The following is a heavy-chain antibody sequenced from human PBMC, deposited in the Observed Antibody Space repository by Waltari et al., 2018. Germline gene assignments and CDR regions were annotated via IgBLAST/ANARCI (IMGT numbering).Heavy chain of an antibody. Sequence: EVLLVESGGSSVQAGGSLRLSCASSRFRFSTQWRNWVRQAPGRGLEWVANINQDGSEEYYVDSVKGRFTISRDNAKNSLYLEMKTLRAEDTAIYYCARTGARWLQFAAFDIWGQGTMVTVSS. D-gene: IGHD5-12*01. CDR2: INQDGSEE. V-gene: IGHV3-7*01. J-gene: IGHJ3*02. CDR3: ARTGARWLQFAAFDI. CDR1: RFRFSTQW.